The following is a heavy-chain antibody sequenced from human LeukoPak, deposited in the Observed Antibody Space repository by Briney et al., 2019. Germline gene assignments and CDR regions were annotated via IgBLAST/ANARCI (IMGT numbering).Heavy chain of an antibody. CDR2: ISGSGSNT. Sequence: GGSLRLSCAVSGFTFSSYAMSWVRQAPGKGLEWVSAISGSGSNTYYADSVKGRFTISRDNSKNTLYLQMNTLRAEDTALYYCAKDGRAVARVLGYFDYWGQGTLVTVSS. D-gene: IGHD6-19*01. CDR1: GFTFSSYA. J-gene: IGHJ4*02. V-gene: IGHV3-23*01. CDR3: AKDGRAVARVLGYFDY.